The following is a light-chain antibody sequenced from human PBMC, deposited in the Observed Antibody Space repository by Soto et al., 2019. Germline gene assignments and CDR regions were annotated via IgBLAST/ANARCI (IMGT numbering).Light chain of an antibody. CDR3: QQYNNYWYT. CDR1: QSVSGW. V-gene: IGKV1-5*01. CDR2: DAS. J-gene: IGKJ2*01. Sequence: DIQMTQSPSTLSASVGDRVTITCRASQSVSGWLAWYQQKPGTAPKLLIYDASSLQRGVPSRFSGNGSGTEFTLTISSLQPDDFATYYCQQYNNYWYTFGQGTRLEIK.